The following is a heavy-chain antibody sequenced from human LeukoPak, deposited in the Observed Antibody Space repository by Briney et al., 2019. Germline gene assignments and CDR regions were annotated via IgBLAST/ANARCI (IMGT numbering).Heavy chain of an antibody. J-gene: IGHJ5*02. CDR1: GYTFTGYY. CDR2: INPNSGGT. CDR3: ARSSSWYEVWFDP. V-gene: IGHV1-2*02. Sequence: GASVKVPCKASGYTFTGYYMHWVRQAPGQGLEWMGWINPNSGGTNYAQKFQGRVTMTRDMSTSTVYMELSSLRAEDTAVYYCARSSSWYEVWFDPWGQGTLVTVSS. D-gene: IGHD6-13*01.